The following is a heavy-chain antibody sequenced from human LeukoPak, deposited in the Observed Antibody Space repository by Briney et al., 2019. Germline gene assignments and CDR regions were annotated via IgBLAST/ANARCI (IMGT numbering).Heavy chain of an antibody. Sequence: PGGSLRLSCAASGFTFSSCGFNWVRQAPGKGLEWVSSIGPTGTDRYYTDSVRGRFTISRDNAKNSMYLQMDSLRDEDTAVYYCATETIGRHYDYWGQGTLLTVSS. V-gene: IGHV3-21*01. J-gene: IGHJ4*02. CDR1: GFTFSSCG. CDR3: ATETIGRHYDY. CDR2: IGPTGTDR. D-gene: IGHD1-14*01.